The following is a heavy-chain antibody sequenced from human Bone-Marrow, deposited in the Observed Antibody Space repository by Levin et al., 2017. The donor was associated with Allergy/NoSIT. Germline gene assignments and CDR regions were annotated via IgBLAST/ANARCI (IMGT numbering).Heavy chain of an antibody. Sequence: SSETLSLTCAVYGGSFSGYYWSWIRQPPGKGLEWIGEINHSGSTNYNPSLKSRVTISVDTSKNQFSLKLSSVTAADTAVYYCARGIVVVVAATDAFDIWGQGTMVTVSS. CDR2: INHSGST. D-gene: IGHD2-15*01. J-gene: IGHJ3*02. V-gene: IGHV4-34*01. CDR1: GGSFSGYY. CDR3: ARGIVVVVAATDAFDI.